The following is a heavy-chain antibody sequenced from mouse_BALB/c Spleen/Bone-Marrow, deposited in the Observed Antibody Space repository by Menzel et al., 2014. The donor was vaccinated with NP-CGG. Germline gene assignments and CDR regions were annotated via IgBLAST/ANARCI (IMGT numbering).Heavy chain of an antibody. CDR2: ISSGGSYT. Sequence: EVQVVESGGDLVKPGGSLKLSCAASGFTFSSYGMSWVRQTPDKRLEWVATISSGGSYTYYPDSVKGRFTISRDNAKNTLYLQMSSLKSEDTAMYYCARQGPYGNYGGFAYFGQGTLVTVSA. J-gene: IGHJ3*01. CDR1: GFTFSSYG. D-gene: IGHD2-10*02. V-gene: IGHV5-6*01. CDR3: ARQGPYGNYGGFAY.